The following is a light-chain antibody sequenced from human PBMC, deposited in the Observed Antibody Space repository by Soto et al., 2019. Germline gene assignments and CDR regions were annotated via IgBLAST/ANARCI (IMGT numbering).Light chain of an antibody. CDR2: KAS. CDR3: QHYNSYSEA. V-gene: IGKV1-5*03. CDR1: QTISSW. J-gene: IGKJ1*01. Sequence: DIQLTQSPCFLSASVGDRVTITCRASQTISSWLAWYQQKPGKAPKLLIYKASTLKSGVPSRFSGSGSGTEFTLTISSLQPDDFATYYCQHYNSYSEAFGQGTKVDIK.